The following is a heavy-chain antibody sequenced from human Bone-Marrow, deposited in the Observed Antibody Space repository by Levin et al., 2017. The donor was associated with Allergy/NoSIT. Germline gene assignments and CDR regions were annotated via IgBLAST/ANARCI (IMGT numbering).Heavy chain of an antibody. CDR2: IKEDGSEK. J-gene: IGHJ4*02. V-gene: IGHV3-7*01. Sequence: SCAASGFTFSSHWMTWVRQAPGKGLEWVANIKEDGSEKRYVDSVKGRFTISRDNAKNSLYLQMNSLRAEDTAVYYCARDPPEWELPFDYWGQGTLVTVSS. CDR3: ARDPPEWELPFDY. D-gene: IGHD1-26*01. CDR1: GFTFSSHW.